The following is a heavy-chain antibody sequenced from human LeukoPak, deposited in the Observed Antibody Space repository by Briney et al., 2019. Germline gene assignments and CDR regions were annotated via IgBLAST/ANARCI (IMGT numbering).Heavy chain of an antibody. V-gene: IGHV3-21*01. CDR1: GFTFSSYS. Sequence: GGSLRLSCAASGFTFSSYSMNWVRQAPGKGLEWVSSISSSSSYIYYADSVKGRFTISRDNAKNSLYLQMNSLRAEDTAVYYCARDFLYYYDSSGYYIDYWGQGTLVTVSS. CDR3: ARDFLYYYDSSGYYIDY. J-gene: IGHJ4*02. D-gene: IGHD3-22*01. CDR2: ISSSSSYI.